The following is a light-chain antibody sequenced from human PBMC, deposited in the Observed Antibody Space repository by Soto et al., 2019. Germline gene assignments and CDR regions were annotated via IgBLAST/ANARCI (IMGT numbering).Light chain of an antibody. Sequence: MTQSPSTLSASVGESVTLSCRASQSVASNLAWYQQKPGQAPRLLIYGTSTRATGVPDRFSGSGSGTDFTLTISSLQAADFAVYHCQHYNNWPITFGQGTRLEIK. CDR1: QSVASN. V-gene: IGKV3-15*01. CDR2: GTS. CDR3: QHYNNWPIT. J-gene: IGKJ5*01.